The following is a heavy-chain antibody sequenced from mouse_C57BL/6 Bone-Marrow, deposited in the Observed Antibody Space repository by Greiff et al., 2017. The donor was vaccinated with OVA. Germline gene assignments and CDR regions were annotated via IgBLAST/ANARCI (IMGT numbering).Heavy chain of an antibody. V-gene: IGHV1-54*01. Sequence: QVQLQQSGAELVRPGTSVKVSCKASGYAFTNYLIEWVKQRPGQGLEWIGVINPGSGGTNYNEKFKGKATLTADKSSNTAYMQLSSLTSEDSAVYFCARGGFAYWGQGTLVTVSA. J-gene: IGHJ3*01. CDR1: GYAFTNYL. CDR3: ARGGFAY. CDR2: INPGSGGT.